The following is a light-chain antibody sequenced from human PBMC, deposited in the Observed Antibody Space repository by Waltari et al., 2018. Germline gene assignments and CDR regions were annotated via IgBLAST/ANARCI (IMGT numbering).Light chain of an antibody. Sequence: DIQMTQSPSSLSASVGDRVTITCRASQGITNYLAWFQQVPGKAPKLLIYAASTLHSGVLSRFSGSGSGTEFTLTISRLQPEDVGTYYCQKYSSAPWAFGQGTKVEIK. CDR3: QKYSSAPWA. J-gene: IGKJ1*01. V-gene: IGKV1-27*01. CDR2: AAS. CDR1: QGITNY.